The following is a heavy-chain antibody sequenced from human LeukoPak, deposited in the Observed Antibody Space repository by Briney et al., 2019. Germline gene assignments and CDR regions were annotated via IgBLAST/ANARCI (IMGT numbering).Heavy chain of an antibody. J-gene: IGHJ3*02. CDR3: ARSHYDFWSGYYHDAFDI. CDR2: IFHSGST. CDR1: GGSLSSGGYF. Sequence: SETLSLTCTVSGGSLSSGGYFWNWFRQHPGKGLEWIGYIFHSGSTFYNPSLKSRVTISVDTSQNQFSLKLSSVTAADTAVYYCARSHYDFWSGYYHDAFDIWGQGTMVTVSS. V-gene: IGHV4-31*03. D-gene: IGHD3-3*01.